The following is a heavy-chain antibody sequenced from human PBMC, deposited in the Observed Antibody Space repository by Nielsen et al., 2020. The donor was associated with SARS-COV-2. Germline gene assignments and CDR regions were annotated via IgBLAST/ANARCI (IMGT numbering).Heavy chain of an antibody. J-gene: IGHJ6*03. CDR2: IYPSDSDA. V-gene: IGHV5-51*01. Sequence: GGSLRLSCKASGYRFTSNWIGWVRQMPGKGLEWMASIYPSDSDARYSPSFQGQVSISVDKSITTAYLQWSSLKASDTAMYYCVRGDYMDVWGTGTTVTVSS. CDR1: GYRFTSNW. CDR3: VRGDYMDV. D-gene: IGHD3-16*01.